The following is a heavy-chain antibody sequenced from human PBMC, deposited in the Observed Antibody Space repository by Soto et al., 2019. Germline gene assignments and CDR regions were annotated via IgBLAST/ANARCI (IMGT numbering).Heavy chain of an antibody. CDR3: ASCSGGTCYGRPFDY. D-gene: IGHD2-15*01. CDR2: ISSNGGST. CDR1: GFTFSSHA. J-gene: IGHJ4*02. Sequence: PGGSLRLSCAASGFTFSSHAMHWVRQAPGKGLEHVSAISSNGGSTYYANSVKGSFTISRDNSKNTLYLQVGSLRVEDMGVYYCASCSGGTCYGRPFDYWGQGTLVTVSS. V-gene: IGHV3-64*01.